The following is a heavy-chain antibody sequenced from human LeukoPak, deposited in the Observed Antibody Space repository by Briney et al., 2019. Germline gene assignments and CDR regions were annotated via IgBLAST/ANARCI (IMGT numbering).Heavy chain of an antibody. V-gene: IGHV4-61*01. J-gene: IGHJ4*02. CDR2: IYYSGST. CDR1: GGSVSSGSYY. CDR3: ASHRRSSGWYVFDY. D-gene: IGHD6-19*01. Sequence: MTSETLSLTCTVSGGSVSSGSYYWSWIRQPPGKGLEWIGYIYYSGSTNYNPSLKSRVTISVDPSKNQFSLKLSSVTAADTAVYYCASHRRSSGWYVFDYWGQGTLVTVSS.